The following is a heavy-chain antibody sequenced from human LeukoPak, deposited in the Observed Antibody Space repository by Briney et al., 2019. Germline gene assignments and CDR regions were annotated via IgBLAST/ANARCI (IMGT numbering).Heavy chain of an antibody. D-gene: IGHD3-10*01. Sequence: PGGSLRLSCGASGFTFSSYAMSWVRQAPGKGLEWVSGISGSGGSTHYADSVKGRFTISRDNSKNTLYLQMNSLRAEDTAVYYCAKDRNYYGSGSYNWFDPWGQGTLVTVSS. CDR2: ISGSGGST. CDR3: AKDRNYYGSGSYNWFDP. V-gene: IGHV3-23*01. J-gene: IGHJ5*02. CDR1: GFTFSSYA.